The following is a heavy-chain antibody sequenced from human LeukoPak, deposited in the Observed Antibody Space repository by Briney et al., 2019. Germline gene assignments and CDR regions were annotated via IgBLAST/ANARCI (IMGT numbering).Heavy chain of an antibody. V-gene: IGHV4-34*01. Sequence: SETLSLTCAVYGGSFSGYYWSWIRQPPGKGLEWIGEINHSGSTNYNPSLKSRVTISVDTSKNQFSLKLSSVTAADTAVYYCASSDIRFGEPYCDYWGQGTLVTVSS. CDR1: GGSFSGYY. CDR3: ASSDIRFGEPYCDY. CDR2: INHSGST. J-gene: IGHJ4*02. D-gene: IGHD3-10*01.